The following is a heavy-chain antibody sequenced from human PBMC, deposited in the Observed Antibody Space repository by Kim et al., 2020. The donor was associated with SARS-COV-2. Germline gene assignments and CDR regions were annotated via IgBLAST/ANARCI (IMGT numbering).Heavy chain of an antibody. Sequence: ASVKVSCKASGYTFTNNGISWVRQAPGQGLEWVGWISASSGNTKYAQKFQGRVTMTRETSTNTAYMELRSLTSDDTAVFYCARDRWSGDSISGFDHWGQGTLVTVSS. D-gene: IGHD2-21*02. CDR3: ARDRWSGDSISGFDH. J-gene: IGHJ4*02. CDR2: ISASSGNT. V-gene: IGHV1-18*01. CDR1: GYTFTNNG.